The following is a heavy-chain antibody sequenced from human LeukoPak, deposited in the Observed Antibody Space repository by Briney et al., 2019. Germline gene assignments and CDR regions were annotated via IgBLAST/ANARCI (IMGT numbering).Heavy chain of an antibody. CDR3: ARERSSSGGHNWFDP. Sequence: SSETLSLTCTVSGGYIITSGHYWDWIRQPPGKGLEWIGSIYYTGVTSTNPFFRSRMSISVDTSKNQFSLNLTSVTAADAAVYYCARERSSSGGHNWFDPWGQGTLVTVSS. D-gene: IGHD4-23*01. V-gene: IGHV4-39*07. J-gene: IGHJ5*02. CDR2: IYYTGVT. CDR1: GGYIITSGHY.